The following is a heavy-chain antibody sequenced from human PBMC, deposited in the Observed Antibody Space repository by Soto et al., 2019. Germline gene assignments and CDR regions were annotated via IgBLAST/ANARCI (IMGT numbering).Heavy chain of an antibody. J-gene: IGHJ5*02. D-gene: IGHD2-15*01. Sequence: SETLSLTCTVSGGSISSYYWSWIRQPPGKGLEWIGYIYYSGSTNYNPSLKSRVTISVDTSKNQFSLKLSSVTAADTAVYYCAAGYCSGGSCYGALWFDPWGQGTLVTVSS. CDR1: GGSISSYY. CDR2: IYYSGST. CDR3: AAGYCSGGSCYGALWFDP. V-gene: IGHV4-59*08.